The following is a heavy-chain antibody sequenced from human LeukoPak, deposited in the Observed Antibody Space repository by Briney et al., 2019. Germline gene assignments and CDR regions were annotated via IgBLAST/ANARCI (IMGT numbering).Heavy chain of an antibody. V-gene: IGHV1-69*05. Sequence: SVKVSCKASGGTFSSYAISWVRQAPGQGLEWMGGIIPIFGTANYAQKFQGRVTITTDESTNTAYMELSSLRSEDTAVYYCARSIAAAGQSYYYYYVDVWGKGTTVTVSS. D-gene: IGHD6-13*01. CDR3: ARSIAAAGQSYYYYYVDV. CDR2: IIPIFGTA. CDR1: GGTFSSYA. J-gene: IGHJ6*03.